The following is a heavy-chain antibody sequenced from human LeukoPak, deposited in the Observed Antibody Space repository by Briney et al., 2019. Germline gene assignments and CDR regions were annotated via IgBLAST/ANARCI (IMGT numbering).Heavy chain of an antibody. CDR2: INPNIGAT. CDR1: GYTFTGYF. D-gene: IGHD1-14*01. J-gene: IGHJ4*02. V-gene: IGHV1-2*02. CDR3: ARGQLTDDLDY. Sequence: ASVKVSCKASGYTFTGYFMHWVRQAPGQGLEWISWINPNIGATKYARKFQGRVTMTRDTSISTAYMDVSRLRPDDTAVYYCARGQLTDDLDYWGQGTLVTVSS.